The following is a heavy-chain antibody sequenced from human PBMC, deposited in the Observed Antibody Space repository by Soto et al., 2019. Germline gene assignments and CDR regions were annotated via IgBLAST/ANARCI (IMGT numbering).Heavy chain of an antibody. V-gene: IGHV3-15*01. Sequence: EVQLVESGGGLVKPGGSLRLSCAASGFTFSNAWMSWVRQAPGKGLEWVGRIKSKTDGGTTDYAAPVKGRVTISRDDSKNTLDLQINSLKTEDTAVYYCTTYEADAFDIWGEGTMVTVSS. D-gene: IGHD3-3*01. CDR3: TTYEADAFDI. J-gene: IGHJ3*02. CDR2: IKSKTDGGTT. CDR1: GFTFSNAW.